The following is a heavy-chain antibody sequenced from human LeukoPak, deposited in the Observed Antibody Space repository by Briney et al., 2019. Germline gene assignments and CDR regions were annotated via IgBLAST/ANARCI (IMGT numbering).Heavy chain of an antibody. CDR1: GGSISSSSYY. V-gene: IGHV4-39*07. D-gene: IGHD1-26*01. CDR2: TYYSGST. J-gene: IGHJ4*02. Sequence: SETLSLTCTVSGGSISSSSYYWGWIRQPPGKGLEWIGSTYYSGSTYYNPSLKSRVTISVDTSKNQFSLKLSSVTAADTAVYYCARDRGSYGYFDYWGQGTLVTVSS. CDR3: ARDRGSYGYFDY.